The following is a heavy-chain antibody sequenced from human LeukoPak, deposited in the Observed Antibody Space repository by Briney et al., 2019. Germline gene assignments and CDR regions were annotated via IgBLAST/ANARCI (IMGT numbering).Heavy chain of an antibody. V-gene: IGHV1-2*02. D-gene: IGHD2-15*01. CDR1: GYTFTGCN. J-gene: IGHJ4*02. Sequence: ASVKVSWKASGYTFTGCNMHWVRQAPGQGLEWMGWINPNNGATNYAQKFQGRVTMTRDTSISTAYMELSRLTSDDTAVYYCAAPGGSLDYWGQGTLVTVSS. CDR3: AAPGGSLDY. CDR2: INPNNGAT.